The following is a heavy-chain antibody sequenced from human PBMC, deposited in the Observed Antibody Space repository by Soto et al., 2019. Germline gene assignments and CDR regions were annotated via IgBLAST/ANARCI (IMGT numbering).Heavy chain of an antibody. D-gene: IGHD3-16*01. V-gene: IGHV3-33*08. CDR2: IWHDGGNK. CDR1: GFTFSNYA. J-gene: IGHJ4*02. CDR3: ARDGDVNTGFGKDY. Sequence: GGSLRLSCAASGFTFSNYAMTWVRQAPGKGLEWVAFIWHDGGNKFYAESVKGRFTISRDNSKNTLYLQMTSLSAEDTAMYYCARDGDVNTGFGKDYWGQGTLVTVSS.